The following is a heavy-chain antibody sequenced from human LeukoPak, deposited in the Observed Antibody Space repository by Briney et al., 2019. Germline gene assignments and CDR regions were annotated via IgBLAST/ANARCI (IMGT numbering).Heavy chain of an antibody. CDR3: AKGEGYYDSNGYLGA. CDR1: GFTFDDYA. J-gene: IGHJ5*02. CDR2: ISWSSGSI. Sequence: GRSLRLSCAASGFTFDDYAMHWVRQGPGKGLEWVSGISWSSGSIGYADSVKGRFTISRDNAKNSLYLQMNSLRAEDTALYYCAKGEGYYDSNGYLGAWGQGTLVTVSS. V-gene: IGHV3-9*01. D-gene: IGHD3-22*01.